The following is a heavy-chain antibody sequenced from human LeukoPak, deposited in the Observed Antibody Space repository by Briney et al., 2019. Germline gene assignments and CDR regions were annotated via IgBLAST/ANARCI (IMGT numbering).Heavy chain of an antibody. CDR1: VGSISSYY. V-gene: IGHV4-59*01. CDR3: ARDRITMVRGALGYYGMDV. CDR2: IYYSGST. J-gene: IGHJ6*02. D-gene: IGHD3-10*01. Sequence: SEALPLTCTVSVGSISSYYWSWIRQPPAKGREGIGDIYYSGSTNYNPSLKSRVTISVDTSKNQFSLKLNSVTAADTAVYYCARDRITMVRGALGYYGMDVWGQGTTVTVSS.